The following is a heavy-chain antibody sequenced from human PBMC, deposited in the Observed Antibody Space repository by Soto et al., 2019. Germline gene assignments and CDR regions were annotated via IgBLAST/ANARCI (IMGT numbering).Heavy chain of an antibody. CDR2: INSDGSST. Sequence: GGSLRLSCAASGFTFSSYWMHWVRQAPGKGLVWVSRINSDGSSTSYADSVKGRFTISRDNAKSTLYLQMNTLRAEDTAVYYCASRTSRGYYYYMDVWGPGTTVTVSS. CDR1: GFTFSSYW. CDR3: ASRTSRGYYYYMDV. J-gene: IGHJ6*03. V-gene: IGHV3-74*01. D-gene: IGHD2-2*01.